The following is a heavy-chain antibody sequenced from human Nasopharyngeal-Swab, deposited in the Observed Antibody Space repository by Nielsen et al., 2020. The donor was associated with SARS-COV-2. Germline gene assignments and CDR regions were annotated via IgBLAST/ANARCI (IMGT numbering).Heavy chain of an antibody. CDR3: AKEMFKYGSGVSSDGFDV. D-gene: IGHD3-10*01. V-gene: IGHV3-30*18. J-gene: IGHJ3*01. Sequence: GESQKISCAASGFTFSDHAIHWVRQAPGKGQEWVAVISYDETDQYYSGSVKGRFTISRESSKKMVYLQMSSLRLEDTGLYYCAKEMFKYGSGVSSDGFDVWGQGTRVTVSS. CDR1: GFTFSDHA. CDR2: ISYDETDQ.